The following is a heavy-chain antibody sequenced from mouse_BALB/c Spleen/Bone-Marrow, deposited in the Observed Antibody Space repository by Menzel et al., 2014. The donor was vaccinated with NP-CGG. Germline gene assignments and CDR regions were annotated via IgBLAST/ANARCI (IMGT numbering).Heavy chain of an antibody. Sequence: EVMLVESGGGLVQPGGSLRLSCATSGFTFSDFYMEWVHQPPGKRLEWIAASRNKANVYTTEYSASVKGRFIVSRDTSQSILYLQMNALRAEDTAIYYCARNPRWLLAMDYWGHGTSVTVSS. CDR2: SRNKANVYTT. V-gene: IGHV7-1*02. J-gene: IGHJ4*01. CDR1: GFTFSDFY. CDR3: ARNPRWLLAMDY. D-gene: IGHD2-3*01.